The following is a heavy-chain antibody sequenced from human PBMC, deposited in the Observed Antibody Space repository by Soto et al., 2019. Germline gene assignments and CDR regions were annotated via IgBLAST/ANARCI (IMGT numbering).Heavy chain of an antibody. Sequence: SLRLSCAASGFTFSSYGMHWVRQAPGKGLEWVAVISYDGSNKYYADSVKGRFTISRDNSKNTLYLQMNSLRAEDTAVYYCAKDLRGAFDYWGRGTLVTVSS. V-gene: IGHV3-30*18. CDR3: AKDLRGAFDY. CDR2: ISYDGSNK. D-gene: IGHD1-26*01. J-gene: IGHJ4*01. CDR1: GFTFSSYG.